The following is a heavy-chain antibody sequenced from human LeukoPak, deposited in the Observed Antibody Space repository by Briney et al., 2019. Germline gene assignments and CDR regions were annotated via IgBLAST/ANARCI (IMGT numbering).Heavy chain of an antibody. J-gene: IGHJ6*03. CDR2: IIPIFGTA. Sequence: SVKVSCKASGGTFSSYAISWVRQAPGQGQELMGGIIPIFGTANYAQKFQGRVTITADKSTRTAYMELSSLRSEDTAVYYCALGATKYYYYYYMDVWGKGTTVTISS. V-gene: IGHV1-69*06. D-gene: IGHD1-26*01. CDR3: ALGATKYYYYYYMDV. CDR1: GGTFSSYA.